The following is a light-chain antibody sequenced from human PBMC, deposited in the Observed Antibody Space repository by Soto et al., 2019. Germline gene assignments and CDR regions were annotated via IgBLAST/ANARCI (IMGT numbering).Light chain of an antibody. V-gene: IGKV3-11*01. CDR3: QLRSDWPPRLT. CDR1: RSVSSY. CDR2: NAS. J-gene: IGKJ4*01. Sequence: EIVLTQSPATLSLSPGERATLSCGASRSVSSYLAWYQQKPGQAPRLLICNASHRATGIPARFSGSGSGTDFTLTISSLEPEDFAVYYCQLRSDWPPRLTFGGGTKVEIK.